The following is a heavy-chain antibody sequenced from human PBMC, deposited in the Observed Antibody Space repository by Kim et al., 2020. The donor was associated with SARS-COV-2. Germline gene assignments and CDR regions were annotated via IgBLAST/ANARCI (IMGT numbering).Heavy chain of an antibody. J-gene: IGHJ3*02. V-gene: IGHV4-59*01. D-gene: IGHD2-15*01. CDR2: T. CDR3: ARTTPHSTFDI. Sequence: TNYNPSLKSRVTISVDTSKNQFSLKLSSVTAADTAVYYCARTTPHSTFDIWGQGTMVTVSS.